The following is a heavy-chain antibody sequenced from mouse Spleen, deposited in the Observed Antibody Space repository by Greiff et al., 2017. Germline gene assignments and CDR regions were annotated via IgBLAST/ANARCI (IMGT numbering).Heavy chain of an antibody. Sequence: EVKLVESGGGLVKPGGSLKLSCAASGFTFSSYAMSWVRQSPEKRLEWVAEISSGGSYTYYPDTVTGRFTISRDNAKNTLYLEMSSLRSEDTAMYYCARGGLRLSWFAYWGQGTLVTVSA. CDR3: ARGGLRLSWFAY. D-gene: IGHD1-2*01. J-gene: IGHJ3*01. CDR2: ISSGGSYT. CDR1: GFTFSSYA. V-gene: IGHV5-9-4*01.